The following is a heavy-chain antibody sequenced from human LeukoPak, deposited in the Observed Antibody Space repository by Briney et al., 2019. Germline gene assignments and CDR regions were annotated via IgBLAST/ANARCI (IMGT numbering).Heavy chain of an antibody. CDR3: ARALYYYDSSGYF. D-gene: IGHD3-22*01. CDR2: ISYDGSIK. J-gene: IGHJ4*02. V-gene: IGHV3-30*04. Sequence: GGSLRLSYAASGFTFSSYAMHWVRQAPGKGLEWVAVISYDGSIKYYADSVKGRFTISRDNSKNTLYLQMNSLRAEDAAVYYCARALYYYDSSGYFWGQGTLVTVSS. CDR1: GFTFSSYA.